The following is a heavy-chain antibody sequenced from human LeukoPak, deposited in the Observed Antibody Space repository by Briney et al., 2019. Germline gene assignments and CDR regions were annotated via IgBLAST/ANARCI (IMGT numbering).Heavy chain of an antibody. CDR2: IWFDGIKK. Sequence: GRSLRLSCAASGFTFSNYGMHWVRQVPGKGLEWVADIWFDGIKKYYADSVKGRLTISRDNSKNTLYLQVNSLRAEDTAVYYCARDLEDSSPFGAFDMWGQGTMVTVSS. CDR3: ARDLEDSSPFGAFDM. D-gene: IGHD3-22*01. CDR1: GFTFSNYG. V-gene: IGHV3-33*01. J-gene: IGHJ3*02.